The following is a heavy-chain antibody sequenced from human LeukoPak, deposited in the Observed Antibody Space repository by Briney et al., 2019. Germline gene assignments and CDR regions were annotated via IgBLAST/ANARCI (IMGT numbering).Heavy chain of an antibody. CDR3: ARATGTTSNYYYGLDV. CDR1: GFIFSSSG. V-gene: IGHV3-33*01. D-gene: IGHD1-7*01. CDR2: IWYDGSNK. Sequence: GGSLRLSCAASGFIFSSSGMHWVRQAPGKGLEWVAVIWYDGSNKYYADSVKGRFTISRDNSKNTLYLQMNSLRAEDTAVYYCARATGTTSNYYYGLDVWGQRTTVTVSS. J-gene: IGHJ6*02.